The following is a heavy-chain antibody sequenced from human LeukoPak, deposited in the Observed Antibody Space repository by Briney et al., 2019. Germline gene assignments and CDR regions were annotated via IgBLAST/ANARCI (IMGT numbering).Heavy chain of an antibody. CDR2: ISSSGSTI. CDR3: AREPSIVGATTGYFDY. J-gene: IGHJ4*02. Sequence: GGCLRLSCAASGFTFSDYYMSWIRQAPGKGLEWVSYISSSGSTIYYADSVKGRFTISRDNAKNSLYLQMNSLRAEDTAVYYCAREPSIVGATTGYFDYWGQGTLVTVSS. D-gene: IGHD1-26*01. CDR1: GFTFSDYY. V-gene: IGHV3-11*01.